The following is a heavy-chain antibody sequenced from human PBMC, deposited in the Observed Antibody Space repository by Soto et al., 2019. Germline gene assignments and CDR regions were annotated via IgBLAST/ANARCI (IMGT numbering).Heavy chain of an antibody. CDR1: GFTFSSNG. Sequence: GGSLRLSCATSGFTFSSNGMSWVRQAPGRGLDWVSGISGSGRNTYYADSVKGRFTISRDNSKNTLFLQMNSLRVEDTAVYYCAKNGLSDSPSAIDSWGQGTLVTVSS. D-gene: IGHD2-8*01. J-gene: IGHJ4*02. CDR2: ISGSGRNT. CDR3: AKNGLSDSPSAIDS. V-gene: IGHV3-23*01.